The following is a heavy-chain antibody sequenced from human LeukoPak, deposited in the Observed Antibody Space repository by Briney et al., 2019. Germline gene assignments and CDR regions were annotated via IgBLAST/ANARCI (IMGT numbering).Heavy chain of an antibody. D-gene: IGHD3-3*01. Sequence: SETLSLTCTVSGGSISSYYWSWIRQPPGKGLEWIGYIYYSGTTNYNPSLKSRVTMSVDTSKNQFSLKLSSVTAADTAVYYCARVHDFWSGYYPSYYLDYWGQGTLVTVSS. J-gene: IGHJ4*02. V-gene: IGHV4-59*12. CDR2: IYYSGTT. CDR1: GGSISSYY. CDR3: ARVHDFWSGYYPSYYLDY.